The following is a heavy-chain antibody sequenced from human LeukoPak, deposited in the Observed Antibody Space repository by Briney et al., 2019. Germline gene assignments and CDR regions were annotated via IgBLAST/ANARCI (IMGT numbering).Heavy chain of an antibody. V-gene: IGHV1-18*01. CDR3: ARVTTMVRAHGCYFDY. D-gene: IGHD3-10*01. CDR2: ISAYNGNT. Sequence: ASVKVSCKASGYTFTSYGISWVRQAPGQGLEWMGWISAYNGNTNYAQKLQGRVTMTTDTSTSTAYMELRSLRSDDTAVYYCARVTTMVRAHGCYFDYWGQGTLVTVSS. J-gene: IGHJ4*02. CDR1: GYTFTSYG.